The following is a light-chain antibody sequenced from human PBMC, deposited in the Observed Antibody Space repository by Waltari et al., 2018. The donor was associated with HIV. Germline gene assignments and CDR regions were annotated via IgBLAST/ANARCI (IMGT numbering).Light chain of an antibody. CDR1: QTISIS. CDR2: DAS. V-gene: IGKV3-11*01. J-gene: IGKJ4*01. CDR3: QQRSYWLT. Sequence: EIVLTQSPATLSLSPGERATLSCRASQTISISLAWYQQKPGQAPRLLIYDASKRDTGIPARFSGSGSGTDFTLTISSLEPEDFAVYYCQQRSYWLTFGGGTKVEI.